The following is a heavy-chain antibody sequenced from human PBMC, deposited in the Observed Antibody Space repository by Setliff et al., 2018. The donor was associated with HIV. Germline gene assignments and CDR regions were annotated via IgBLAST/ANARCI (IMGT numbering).Heavy chain of an antibody. J-gene: IGHJ6*03. V-gene: IGHV1-8*02. CDR3: ARDHVVCSGGTCRSEDPYYYYYMNL. CDR2: MMPSSGNT. D-gene: IGHD2-15*01. CDR1: GYTFTSYD. Sequence: ASVKVSCKASGYTFTSYDINWVRQATGQGLEWMGWMMPSSGNTGYAQKFQGRVTMTMDTSITTAYMELSSLSSDDTAVYYCARDHVVCSGGTCRSEDPYYYYYMNLWGEGTTVTVSS.